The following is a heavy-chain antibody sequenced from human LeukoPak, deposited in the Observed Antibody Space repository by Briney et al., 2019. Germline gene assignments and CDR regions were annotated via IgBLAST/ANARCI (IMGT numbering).Heavy chain of an antibody. V-gene: IGHV1-18*01. D-gene: IGHD2-15*01. CDR1: GYTFTSYG. J-gene: IGHJ4*02. Sequence: ASVKVSCKASGYTFTSYGIGWVRQAPGQGLEWMGWISAYNGNTNYAQKLQGRVTMTTDTSTSTAYMELRSLRSDDTAVYYCARVSSIVAVVAASDYWGQGTLVTVSS. CDR3: ARVSSIVAVVAASDY. CDR2: ISAYNGNT.